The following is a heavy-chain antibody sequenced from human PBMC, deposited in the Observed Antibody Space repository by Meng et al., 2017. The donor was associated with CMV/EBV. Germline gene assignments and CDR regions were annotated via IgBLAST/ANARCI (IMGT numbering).Heavy chain of an antibody. CDR1: GFTFSSYS. J-gene: IGHJ6*02. CDR3: ARLPGTGSGDQDV. CDR2: ISSSSSYI. D-gene: IGHD3-10*01. V-gene: IGHV3-21*01. Sequence: GESLKISCAASGFTFSSYSMNWVRQAPGKGLEWVSSISSSSSYIYYADSVKGRFTISRDNAKNSLYLQMNSLRAEDTAVYYCARLPGTGSGDQDVWGQGTTVTVSS.